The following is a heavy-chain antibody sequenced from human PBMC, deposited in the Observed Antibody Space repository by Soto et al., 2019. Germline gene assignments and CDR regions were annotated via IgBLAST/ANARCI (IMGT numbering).Heavy chain of an antibody. CDR2: MYYGGRT. Sequence: QVQLQESGPGQLKPSETLSLTCSVSVTSVRSGTYYWTWIRQRPGKGLEWIGYMYYGGRTNYNPSLKSRLTMSIDESKNQFSLRLHSVTAADTAMYYCAGDRIGPGATFDLWGQGNLVAVSS. J-gene: IGHJ4*02. V-gene: IGHV4-61*01. CDR1: VTSVRSGTYY. CDR3: AGDRIGPGATFDL. D-gene: IGHD1-26*01.